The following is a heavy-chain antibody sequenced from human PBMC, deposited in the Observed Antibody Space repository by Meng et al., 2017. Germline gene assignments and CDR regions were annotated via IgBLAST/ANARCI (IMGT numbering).Heavy chain of an antibody. D-gene: IGHD4-23*01. CDR2: IIPIFGTA. CDR3: ARDYLGGNPKPNVFDI. J-gene: IGHJ3*02. V-gene: IGHV1-69*06. Sequence: SVKVSCKASGGTFSSYAISWVRQAPGQGLEWMGGIIPIFGTANYAQKFQGRVTITADKSTSTAYMELSSLRSEDTAVYYCARDYLGGNPKPNVFDIWGQGTMVTVSS. CDR1: GGTFSSYA.